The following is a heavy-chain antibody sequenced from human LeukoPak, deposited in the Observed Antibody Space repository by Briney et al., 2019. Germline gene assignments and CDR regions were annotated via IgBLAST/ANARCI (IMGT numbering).Heavy chain of an antibody. Sequence: PSETLSLTCTVSRGSISASIRSYYWSWLRQPPGKGLEWIGYISSSGSTNDNPSLRSRVTISVDTSKNQFFLNLSSVSAADTAVYYCARVPLGYSGAYYFDYWGSGTLVTVSP. CDR2: ISSSGST. D-gene: IGHD5-12*01. CDR3: ARVPLGYSGAYYFDY. CDR1: RGSISASIRSYY. V-gene: IGHV4-4*09. J-gene: IGHJ4*02.